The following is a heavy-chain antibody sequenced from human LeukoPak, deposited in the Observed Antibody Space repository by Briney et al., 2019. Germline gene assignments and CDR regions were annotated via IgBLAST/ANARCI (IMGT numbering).Heavy chain of an antibody. Sequence: SETLSLTCTASGGSISSYYWSWIRQPPGKGLEWIGYIYYSGGTNYNPSLKSRVTISVDKSKNQFSLKLSSVTAADTAVYYCARDGVIAVAGSRGGHYFDYWGQGTLVTVSS. D-gene: IGHD6-19*01. CDR1: GGSISSYY. J-gene: IGHJ4*02. V-gene: IGHV4-59*12. CDR3: ARDGVIAVAGSRGGHYFDY. CDR2: IYYSGGT.